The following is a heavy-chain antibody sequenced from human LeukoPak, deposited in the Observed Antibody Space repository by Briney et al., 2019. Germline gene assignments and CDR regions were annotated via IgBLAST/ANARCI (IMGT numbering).Heavy chain of an antibody. CDR2: ISTYNGKT. D-gene: IGHD3-16*01. CDR3: ARGPYYGDLNPDYFDY. CDR1: DYTFTSYG. J-gene: IGHJ4*02. V-gene: IGHV1-18*01. Sequence: ASVKVSCKTSDYTFTSYGITWVRQAPGQGLEWMGWISTYNGKTNYVDKFQGRVTMTTDTFTKTVYMHLRSLRSDDTALYYCARGPYYGDLNPDYFDYWGQGTLVTGSS.